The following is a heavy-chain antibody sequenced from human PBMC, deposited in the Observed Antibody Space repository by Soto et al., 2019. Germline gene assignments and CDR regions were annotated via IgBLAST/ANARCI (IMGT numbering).Heavy chain of an antibody. V-gene: IGHV4-59*01. CDR2: IYYSGST. J-gene: IGHJ3*02. CDR1: GGSISSYC. Sequence: SETLSLTCTVSGGSISSYCWSWIRQPPGKGLEWVGYIYYSGSTNYNPSLKSRVTISVDTSKNQFSLKLSSVTAADTAVYYCARRYGSAFDIWGQGTMVTVSS. CDR3: ARRYGSAFDI. D-gene: IGHD3-10*01.